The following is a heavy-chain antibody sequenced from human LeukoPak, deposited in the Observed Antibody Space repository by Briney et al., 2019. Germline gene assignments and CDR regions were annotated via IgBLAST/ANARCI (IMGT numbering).Heavy chain of an antibody. CDR1: GGSFSGYY. CDR2: IYYTGST. V-gene: IGHV4-34*01. J-gene: IGHJ4*02. CDR3: ARAVGTDGYNLWVY. Sequence: TSETPSLTCAVYGGSFSGYYWSWIRQPPGKGLEWIGTIYYTGSTYYNPSLKSRVTISVDTSKNQFSLKLTSVTAADTAVYYCARAVGTDGYNLWVYWGQGTLVTVSS. D-gene: IGHD5-24*01.